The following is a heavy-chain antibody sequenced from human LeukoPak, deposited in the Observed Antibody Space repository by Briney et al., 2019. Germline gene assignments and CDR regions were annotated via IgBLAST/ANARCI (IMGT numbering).Heavy chain of an antibody. CDR2: INHSGST. D-gene: IGHD6-19*01. CDR1: GGSFSGYY. CDR3: ARGSNRVAVAGTAFYMDV. Sequence: SETLSLTCAVYGGSFSGYYWSWIRQPPGKGLEWIGEINHSGSTNDNPSLKSRVTISVDTSKNQFSLKLSSVTAADTAVYYCARGSNRVAVAGTAFYMDVWGKRTTVTVS. V-gene: IGHV4-34*01. J-gene: IGHJ6*03.